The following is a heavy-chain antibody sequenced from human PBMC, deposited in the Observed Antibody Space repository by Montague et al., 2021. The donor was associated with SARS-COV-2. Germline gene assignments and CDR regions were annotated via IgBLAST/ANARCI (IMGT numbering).Heavy chain of an antibody. Sequence: SETLSLTCSVSGTSITSYYWNWIRQPPGKGLEWIGYISDSGSTNYSPSLKSRVTMSVDTSKNQMSLKLTSVRAADTAVYYCARGCLSYFGAGSHCYGMDVWGQGTRVTGSS. V-gene: IGHV4-59*01. CDR2: ISDSGST. CDR1: GTSITSYY. D-gene: IGHD3-10*01. J-gene: IGHJ6*02. CDR3: ARGCLSYFGAGSHCYGMDV.